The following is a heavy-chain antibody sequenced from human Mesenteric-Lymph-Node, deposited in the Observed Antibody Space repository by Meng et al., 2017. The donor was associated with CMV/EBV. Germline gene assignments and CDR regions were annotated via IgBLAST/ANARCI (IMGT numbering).Heavy chain of an antibody. V-gene: IGHV3-23*01. Sequence: LSLTCAASGFTFSTYAMSWVRQAPGKGLEWVSLISGSGDSTYSADSVKGRFTISRDNSKNTLFLQMNILRAEDTAVYYCAKGAIFRGGIISEGMDVWGQGTTVTVSS. J-gene: IGHJ6*02. CDR2: ISGSGDST. CDR1: GFTFSTYA. D-gene: IGHD3-3*01. CDR3: AKGAIFRGGIISEGMDV.